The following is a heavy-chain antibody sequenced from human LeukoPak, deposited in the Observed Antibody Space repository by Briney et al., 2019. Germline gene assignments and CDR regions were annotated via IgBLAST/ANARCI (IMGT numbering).Heavy chain of an antibody. Sequence: ASVKVSCKASGYTFTSYGISWVRQAPGQGLEWMGWISAYNGNTNYAQKLQGRVTMTTDTSTSTAYMELRSLRSDDTAVHYCARTPGMITFGGVIPNDYWGQGTLVTVSS. J-gene: IGHJ4*02. CDR3: ARTPGMITFGGVIPNDY. CDR1: GYTFTSYG. CDR2: ISAYNGNT. V-gene: IGHV1-18*01. D-gene: IGHD3-16*02.